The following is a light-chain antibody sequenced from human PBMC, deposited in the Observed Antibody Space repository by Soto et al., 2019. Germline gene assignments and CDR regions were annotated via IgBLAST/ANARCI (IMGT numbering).Light chain of an antibody. CDR3: QKYNNWPLT. J-gene: IGKJ4*01. CDR1: QSVSSN. V-gene: IGKV3-15*01. CDR2: GAS. Sequence: EIVMTQSPATLSVSPGERATISCRASQSVSSNLAWYQQKPGQAPRLLSYGASTRATGIPARFSGSGSGTEFILAISSLQSEDFAVYYCQKYNNWPLTFGGGTKAEIK.